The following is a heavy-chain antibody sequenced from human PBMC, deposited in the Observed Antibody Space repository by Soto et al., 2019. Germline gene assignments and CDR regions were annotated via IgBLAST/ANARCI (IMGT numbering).Heavy chain of an antibody. CDR1: GGSISSGDYY. D-gene: IGHD4-17*01. V-gene: IGHV4-30-4*01. CDR3: ARDGLHDYGDPRRTSYGMDV. CDR2: IYYSGST. J-gene: IGHJ6*02. Sequence: PSETLSLTCTVSGGSISSGDYYWSWIRQPPGKGLEWIGYIYYSGSTYYNPSLKSRVTISVDTSKNQFSLKLSSVTAADTAVYYCARDGLHDYGDPRRTSYGMDVWGQGTTVTVSS.